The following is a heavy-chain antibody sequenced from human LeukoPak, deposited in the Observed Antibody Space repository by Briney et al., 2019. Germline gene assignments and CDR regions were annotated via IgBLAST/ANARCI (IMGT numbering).Heavy chain of an antibody. V-gene: IGHV3-23*01. D-gene: IGHD6-13*01. CDR2: ISGSGGST. CDR3: AKDLYSSSWYYFDY. Sequence: GGSLRLSCAASGFTFSSYAMSWVRQAPGKGLEWVSAISGSGGSTYYADSVEGRFTISRDNSKNTLYLQMNSLRAEDTAVYYCAKDLYSSSWYYFDYWGQGTLVTVSS. CDR1: GFTFSSYA. J-gene: IGHJ4*02.